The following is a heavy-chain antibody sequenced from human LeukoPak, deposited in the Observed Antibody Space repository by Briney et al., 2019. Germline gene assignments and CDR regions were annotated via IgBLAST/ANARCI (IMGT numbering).Heavy chain of an antibody. CDR3: AKDLAGSGSYSFDY. V-gene: IGHV3-23*01. J-gene: IGHJ4*02. CDR2: IIGTGSYT. Sequence: GGSLRLSCEASGFTFINYAMTWVRQAPGKGLDWVSAIIGTGSYTHYADSVKGRFTVSRDNSKNTLYLQMDSLRADDTAVYYCAKDLAGSGSYSFDYWGQGTLVTVSS. D-gene: IGHD1-26*01. CDR1: GFTFINYA.